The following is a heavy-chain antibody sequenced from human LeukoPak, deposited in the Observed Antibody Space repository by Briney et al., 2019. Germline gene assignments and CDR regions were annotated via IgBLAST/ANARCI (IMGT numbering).Heavy chain of an antibody. CDR3: ARFLGYDYYYYGMDV. J-gene: IGHJ6*02. CDR1: GLTFSSYA. V-gene: IGHV3-64*01. CDR2: ISSNGGST. Sequence: GGSLRLSCAASGLTFSSYAMHWVRQAPGKGLEYVSAISSNGGSTYYANSVKGRFTISRDNSKNTLYLQMGSLRAEDMAVYYFARFLGYDYYYYGMDVWGQGTTVAVSS. D-gene: IGHD2-2*01.